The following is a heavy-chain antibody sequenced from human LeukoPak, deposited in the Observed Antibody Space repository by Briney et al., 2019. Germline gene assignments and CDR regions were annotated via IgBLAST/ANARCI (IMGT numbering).Heavy chain of an antibody. D-gene: IGHD3-10*01. V-gene: IGHV3-23*01. CDR3: AKTSKPLYYYGSGSTTYYFDY. Sequence: GGSLRLSCAASGFTFSRYWMSWVRQAPGKGLEWVSAISGSGGSTYYADSVKGRFTISRDNSKNTLYLQMNSLRAEDTAVYYCAKTSKPLYYYGSGSTTYYFDYWGQGTLVTISS. CDR2: ISGSGGST. CDR1: GFTFSRYW. J-gene: IGHJ4*02.